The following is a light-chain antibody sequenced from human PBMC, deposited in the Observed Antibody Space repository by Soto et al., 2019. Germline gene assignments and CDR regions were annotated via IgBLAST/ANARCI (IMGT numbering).Light chain of an antibody. CDR2: AAS. CDR3: QQSYSTPPT. V-gene: IGKV1-39*01. CDR1: QSISSC. J-gene: IGKJ1*01. Sequence: DIQMTQSPSSLCAAVGDRVTITCRASQSISSCLNWYQQKPGKAPKLLIYAASSLQSGVPSRFSGSGSGTDFTLTISSPQPDDFATYYCQQSYSTPPTFGQGTKVEIK.